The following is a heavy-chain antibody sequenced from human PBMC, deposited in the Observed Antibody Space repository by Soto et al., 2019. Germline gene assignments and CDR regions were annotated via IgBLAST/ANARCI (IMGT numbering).Heavy chain of an antibody. CDR2: IFSSGTT. D-gene: IGHD3-16*01. J-gene: IGHJ6*02. CDR3: ARVPSPFDYYYAMDV. CDR1: GDSISSGNKY. V-gene: IGHV4-30-4*01. Sequence: QVQLRESGPGLVMPSQTLSLTCTVSGDSISSGNKYWSWIRQPPGKGLEWIGYIFSSGTTYYNPSLKSRLTMSLDSSQNQFSLKLNSLTDAYTAVYFCARVPSPFDYYYAMDVWGQGTTVTVSS.